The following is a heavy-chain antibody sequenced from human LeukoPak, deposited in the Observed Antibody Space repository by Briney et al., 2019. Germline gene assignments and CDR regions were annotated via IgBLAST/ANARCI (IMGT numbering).Heavy chain of an antibody. J-gene: IGHJ4*02. V-gene: IGHV4-39*01. CDR3: ARPGGTEAHIYFDY. Sequence: MTSETLSLTCTVSGGSISSSSYYWGWIRQPPGKGLEWIGSIYYSGSTYYNPSLKSRVTISVDTSKNQFSLKLSSVTAADTAVYYCARPGGTEAHIYFDYWGQGTLVTVSS. D-gene: IGHD1-7*01. CDR1: GGSISSSSYY. CDR2: IYYSGST.